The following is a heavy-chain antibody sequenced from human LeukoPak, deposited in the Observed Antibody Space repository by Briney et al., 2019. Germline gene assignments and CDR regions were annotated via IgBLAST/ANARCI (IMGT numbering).Heavy chain of an antibody. Sequence: ASVKVSCKASGFTFSSSAMQWVRQARGQRLEWIGWIVVGSGNTNYAQKFQERVTITRDMSTSTAYMELSSLRSEDTAVYYCAADPATASGSSWYYFDYWGQGTLVTVSS. CDR1: GFTFSSSA. D-gene: IGHD6-13*01. V-gene: IGHV1-58*02. CDR3: AADPATASGSSWYYFDY. J-gene: IGHJ4*02. CDR2: IVVGSGNT.